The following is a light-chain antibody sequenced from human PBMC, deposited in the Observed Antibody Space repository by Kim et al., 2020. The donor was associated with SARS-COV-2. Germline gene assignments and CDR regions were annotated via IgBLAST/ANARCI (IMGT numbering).Light chain of an antibody. V-gene: IGLV1-40*01. Sequence: QRVTISCTGSSSNIGAGYEVNGYQQLPGTAPKLLIYGNSNRPSGVPDRFSVSKSGTSASLAITGLQAEDEADYYCQSYDSSLSGWVFGGGTQLTVL. CDR1: SSNIGAGYE. J-gene: IGLJ3*02. CDR2: GNS. CDR3: QSYDSSLSGWV.